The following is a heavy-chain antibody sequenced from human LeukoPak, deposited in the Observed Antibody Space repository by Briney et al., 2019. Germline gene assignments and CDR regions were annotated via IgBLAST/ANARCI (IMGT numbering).Heavy chain of an antibody. CDR1: GLTFSTRV. D-gene: IGHD3-22*01. Sequence: GGSLRLSCRASGLTFSTRVMHWVRQTPGEGLEWVALVSHIESHNKQYADAMKGRFTISRDNSKNTVYLQMDSLSGADTALYFCAAEGDSSGHAGALDIWGQGTMVTVSS. CDR3: AAEGDSSGHAGALDI. CDR2: VSHIESHNK. J-gene: IGHJ3*02. V-gene: IGHV3-30-3*01.